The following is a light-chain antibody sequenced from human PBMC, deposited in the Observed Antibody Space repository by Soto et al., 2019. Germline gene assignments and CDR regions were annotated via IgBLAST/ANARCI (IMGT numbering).Light chain of an antibody. Sequence: DVVMTQSPLSLPVTLGQPASISCRSSQSLVYSDANTYLHWFQQRPGQSPRRLIYKVSNRDSGVPDRFSGSGSGTDFTLKISRVEAEDVGVYYCMQGTHWPPITFGQGTRLEIK. V-gene: IGKV2-30*01. CDR2: KVS. J-gene: IGKJ5*01. CDR1: QSLVYSDANTY. CDR3: MQGTHWPPIT.